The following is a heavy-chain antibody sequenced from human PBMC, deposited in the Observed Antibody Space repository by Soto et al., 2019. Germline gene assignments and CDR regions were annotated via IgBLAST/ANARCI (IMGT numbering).Heavy chain of an antibody. D-gene: IGHD2-15*01. CDR1: GFIFSSYG. CDR2: ISYEGSHT. J-gene: IGHJ4*02. V-gene: IGHV3-30*18. CDR3: AKEVHCGGGSCSWSEGFDY. Sequence: QVQLVESGGGVVQPGRSLRLSCAASGFIFSSYGMHWVRPAPGKGLEWVAVISYEGSHTYYADSVKGRFTITRDNSKNTLYLQMNSLRPEDTAVYYCAKEVHCGGGSCSWSEGFDYWDQGTLLTVSS.